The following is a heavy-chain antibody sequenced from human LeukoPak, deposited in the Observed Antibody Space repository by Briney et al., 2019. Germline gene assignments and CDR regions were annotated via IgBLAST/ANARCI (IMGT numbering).Heavy chain of an antibody. J-gene: IGHJ4*02. Sequence: GGSLRLSCAASGFTFSSYGMHWVRQAPGKGLEWVAVTSNDGSNKYYEDSVKGRFTISRDNSQNTLYLQMKGLRAEDTAVYYCAKSRGSCGYDCYSDYWGQGSLVTVS. CDR3: AKSRGSCGYDCYSDY. D-gene: IGHD2-21*02. CDR2: TSNDGSNK. V-gene: IGHV3-30*18. CDR1: GFTFSSYG.